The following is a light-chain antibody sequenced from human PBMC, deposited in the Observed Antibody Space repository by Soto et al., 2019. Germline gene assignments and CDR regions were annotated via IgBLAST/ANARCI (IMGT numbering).Light chain of an antibody. J-gene: IGKJ4*01. V-gene: IGKV3-20*01. CDR1: QSLSSDS. Sequence: ENVLTQFPGTLSLSPGDRATLSCRASQSLSSDSLAWYQQKPGQAPRLLLYGASSRANGIPDRFSGSGSGTDFTLTISRLEPEDFAVYYCHQYGSSPLTFGGGAKVEIK. CDR3: HQYGSSPLT. CDR2: GAS.